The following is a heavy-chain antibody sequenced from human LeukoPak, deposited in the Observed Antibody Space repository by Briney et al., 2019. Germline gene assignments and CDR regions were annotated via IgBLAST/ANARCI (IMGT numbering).Heavy chain of an antibody. CDR3: ARVCSGGSCLDY. D-gene: IGHD2-15*01. J-gene: IGHJ4*02. CDR1: GYTCTSYD. CDR2: MNPNSGNT. Sequence: ASVKVSCKASGYTCTSYDINWVRQATGQGLEWMGWMNPNSGNTGYAQKFQGRVTMTRNTSISTAYMELSSLTAEDTAVYYCARVCSGGSCLDYWGQGTLVTVSS. V-gene: IGHV1-8*01.